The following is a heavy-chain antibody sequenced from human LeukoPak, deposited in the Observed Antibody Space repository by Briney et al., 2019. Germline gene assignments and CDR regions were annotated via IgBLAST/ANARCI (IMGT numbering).Heavy chain of an antibody. V-gene: IGHV3-48*03. CDR3: ARGTGVNYYYYYMDV. CDR1: GFTFSSYE. J-gene: IGHJ6*03. CDR2: ISSSGSTI. Sequence: GGSLRLSCAASGFTFSSYEMNWVRQAPGKGLEWVSYISSSGSTIYYADSVKGRFTISRDNAKNSLYLQMSSLRAEDTAVYYCARGTGVNYYYYYMDVWGKGTTVTVSS. D-gene: IGHD3-10*01.